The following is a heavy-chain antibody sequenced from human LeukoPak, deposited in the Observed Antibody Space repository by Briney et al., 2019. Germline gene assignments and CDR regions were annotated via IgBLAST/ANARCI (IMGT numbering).Heavy chain of an antibody. D-gene: IGHD6-19*01. CDR3: ARREWLVRRLDY. V-gene: IGHV1-3*01. J-gene: IGHJ4*02. Sequence: ASVKVSCKASGYTFTSYAMHWVRQAPGRRLEWMGWINAGNGNTKYSQKFQGRVTITRDTSASTAYMELSSLRSEDTAVYYCARREWLVRRLDYWGQGTLVTVSS. CDR1: GYTFTSYA. CDR2: INAGNGNT.